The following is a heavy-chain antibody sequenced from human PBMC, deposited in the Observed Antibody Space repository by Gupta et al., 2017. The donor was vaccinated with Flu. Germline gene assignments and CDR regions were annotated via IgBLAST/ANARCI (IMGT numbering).Heavy chain of an antibody. D-gene: IGHD6-13*01. Sequence: EVQLVESGGGLVKPGGSLRLSCAASGFTFSSYSMNWFRQAPGKGLEWVSSISRSSSYIYYADSVKGRFTISRDNAKNSLYLQMNSLRAEDTAVYYCARDRGYSSSWYGDYFDYWGQGTLVTVSS. J-gene: IGHJ4*02. CDR2: ISRSSSYI. CDR3: ARDRGYSSSWYGDYFDY. CDR1: GFTFSSYS. V-gene: IGHV3-21*01.